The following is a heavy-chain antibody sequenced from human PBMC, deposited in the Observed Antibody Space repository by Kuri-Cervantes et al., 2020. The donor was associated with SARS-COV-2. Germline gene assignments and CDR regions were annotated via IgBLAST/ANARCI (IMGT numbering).Heavy chain of an antibody. D-gene: IGHD5-12*01. V-gene: IGHV3-21*01. J-gene: IGHJ4*02. Sequence: GGSLRLSCAASGFTFSSYSMNWVRQAPGKGLEWASSISSSYIYYADSVKGRFTISRDNAKNSLYLQMNSLRAEDTAVYYCARVGPGDIVATIQGWPFDYWGQGTLVTVSS. CDR1: GFTFSSYS. CDR3: ARVGPGDIVATIQGWPFDY. CDR2: ISSSYI.